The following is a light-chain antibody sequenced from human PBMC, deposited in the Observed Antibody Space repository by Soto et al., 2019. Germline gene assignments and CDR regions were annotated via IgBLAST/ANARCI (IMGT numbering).Light chain of an antibody. CDR2: EVT. CDR3: CSYAGSNNLKV. Sequence: QSVLTQTPSASGSPGQSVTISCTGTSSDVGGYNYVSWYQQHPGKAPKLMIYEVTKRPSGVPDRFSGSKSGNTASLTVSGLQAEDEADYYCCSYAGSNNLKVFGTGTKVTVL. CDR1: SSDVGGYNY. J-gene: IGLJ1*01. V-gene: IGLV2-8*01.